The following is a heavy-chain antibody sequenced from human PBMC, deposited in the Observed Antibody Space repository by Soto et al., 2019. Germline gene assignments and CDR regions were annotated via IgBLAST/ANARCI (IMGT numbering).Heavy chain of an antibody. Sequence: GESLKISWKCSGYRFTRYWIGWVRPLPGKGLEWMGIIYPGDSDTRYSPSFQGQVTISADKSISTAYLQWSSLKASDTAMYYCARATVVTSGYYYGMDVWGQGTTVTVAS. J-gene: IGHJ6*02. V-gene: IGHV5-51*01. CDR1: GYRFTRYW. D-gene: IGHD4-17*01. CDR3: ARATVVTSGYYYGMDV. CDR2: IYPGDSDT.